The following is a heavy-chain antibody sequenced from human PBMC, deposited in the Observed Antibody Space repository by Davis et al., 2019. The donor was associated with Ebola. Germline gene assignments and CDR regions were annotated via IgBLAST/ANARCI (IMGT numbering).Heavy chain of an antibody. D-gene: IGHD7-27*01. CDR1: GFSLSTSGMR. Sequence: SGPTLVKPTQTLTLTCTFSGFSLSTSGMRVSWIRQPPGKALEWLARIDWDDDKFYSTSLKTRLTISKDTSKNQVVLTMTNMDPVDTATYYCARASTGALDAFDIWGQGTMVTVSS. V-gene: IGHV2-70*04. CDR2: IDWDDDK. J-gene: IGHJ3*02. CDR3: ARASTGALDAFDI.